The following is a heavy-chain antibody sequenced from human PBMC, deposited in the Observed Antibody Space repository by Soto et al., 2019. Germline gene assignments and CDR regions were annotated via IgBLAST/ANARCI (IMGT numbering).Heavy chain of an antibody. CDR2: ISASNGNT. D-gene: IGHD2-8*01. J-gene: IGHJ6*02. V-gene: IGHV1-18*01. CDR1: GYTFTSYG. CDR3: ARDSVRYCRDGVCYQCYYDFAMDV. Sequence: QVQLVQSGAEVKNSGASVKVSCKASGYTFTSYGFSWVRQAPGQGLEWLGWISASNGNTNYAQKLEGRVTINTDTSTGTAYMELRSLSSDDTATYYCARDSVRYCRDGVCYQCYYDFAMDVWGQGTTVTVS.